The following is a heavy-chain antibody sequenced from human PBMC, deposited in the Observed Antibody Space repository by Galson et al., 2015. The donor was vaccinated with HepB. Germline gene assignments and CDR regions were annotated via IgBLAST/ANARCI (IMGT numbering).Heavy chain of an antibody. CDR1: GSSFTSYW. V-gene: IGHV5-51*01. J-gene: IGHJ4*02. CDR3: ARHGAYSSGWLRIDY. D-gene: IGHD6-19*01. Sequence: QSGAEVKKPGESLKISCKGSGSSFTSYWIGWVRQMPGKGLEWMGIIYPGDSDTRYSPSFQGQVTISADKSISTAYLQWSSLKASDTAMYYCARHGAYSSGWLRIDYWVQRTLVTVSS. CDR2: IYPGDSDT.